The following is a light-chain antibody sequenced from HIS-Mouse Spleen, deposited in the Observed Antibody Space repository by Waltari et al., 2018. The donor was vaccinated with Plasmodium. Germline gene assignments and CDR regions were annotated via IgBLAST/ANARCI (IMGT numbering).Light chain of an antibody. CDR3: QQYNNWSFT. V-gene: IGKV3-15*01. CDR1: QSVSSN. J-gene: IGKJ3*01. Sequence: EIVMTQSPATRSVSPGERATLSCRASQSVSSNLACYQQEPGQAPRLLIYGASTRATGIPARFSGSGSGTEFTLTISSLQSEDFAVYYCQQYNNWSFTFGPGTKVDIK. CDR2: GAS.